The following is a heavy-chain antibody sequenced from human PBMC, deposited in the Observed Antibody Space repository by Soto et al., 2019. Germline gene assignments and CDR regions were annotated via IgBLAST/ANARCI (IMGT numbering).Heavy chain of an antibody. CDR1: GFTFDDYA. V-gene: IGHV3-9*01. Sequence: GGSLRLSCAASGFTFDDYAMHWARQAPGKGLEWVSGISWNSGSIGYADSVKGRFTISRDNAKNSLYLQMNSLRAEDTALYYCAKSNQQYSSSWYNWFDPWGQGTLVTVSS. CDR3: AKSNQQYSSSWYNWFDP. D-gene: IGHD6-13*01. CDR2: ISWNSGSI. J-gene: IGHJ5*02.